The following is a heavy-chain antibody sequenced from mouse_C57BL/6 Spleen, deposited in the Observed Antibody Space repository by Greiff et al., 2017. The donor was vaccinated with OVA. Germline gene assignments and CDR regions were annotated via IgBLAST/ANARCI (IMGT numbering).Heavy chain of an antibody. J-gene: IGHJ1*03. CDR3: ARGRYYYGSSYGYFDV. Sequence: VQLKESGPELVKPGASVKISCKASGYTFTDYYMNWVKQSHGKSLEWIGDINPNNGGTSYNQKFKGKATLTVDKSSSTAYMELRSLTSEDSAVYYCARGRYYYGSSYGYFDVWGTGTTVTVSS. CDR1: GYTFTDYY. CDR2: INPNNGGT. D-gene: IGHD1-1*01. V-gene: IGHV1-26*01.